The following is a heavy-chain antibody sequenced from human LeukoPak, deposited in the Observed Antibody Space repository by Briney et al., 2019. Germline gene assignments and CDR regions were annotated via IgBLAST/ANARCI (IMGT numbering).Heavy chain of an antibody. V-gene: IGHV4-39*01. CDR1: GGSITNNNYY. CDR3: ATFYHDRNRIWEYFDY. Sequence: PSETLSLTCTVSGGSITNNNYYWGWIRQPPGKGLEWIGNIYYSGNTYYNPSLKSRVTISVDTSKNQFSLKLNSVTAADTAVYFCATFYHDRNRIWEYFDYWGQGTLVTVSS. D-gene: IGHD3-22*01. CDR2: IYYSGNT. J-gene: IGHJ4*02.